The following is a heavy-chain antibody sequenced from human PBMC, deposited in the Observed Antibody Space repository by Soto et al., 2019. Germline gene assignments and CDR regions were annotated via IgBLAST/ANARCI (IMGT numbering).Heavy chain of an antibody. V-gene: IGHV3-30-3*01. J-gene: IGHJ6*02. D-gene: IGHD6-13*01. CDR3: AREYSSSWYFPWYYYGMDV. CDR1: GFTFSSYA. Sequence: GGSLRLSCAASGFTFSSYAMHWVRQAPGKGLEWVAVISYDGSNKYYADSVKGRFTISRDNSKNTLYLQMNSLRAEDTAVYYCAREYSSSWYFPWYYYGMDVWGQGTTVTVSS. CDR2: ISYDGSNK.